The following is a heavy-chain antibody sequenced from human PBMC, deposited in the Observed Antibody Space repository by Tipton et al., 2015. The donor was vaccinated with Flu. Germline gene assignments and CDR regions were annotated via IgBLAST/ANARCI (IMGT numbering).Heavy chain of an antibody. CDR2: IYSGDST. D-gene: IGHD3-10*01. Sequence: SLRLSCATSGFTFSHYWMNWVRQAPGKGLEWVSIIYSGDSTYYADSVKGRFTISRDNSKNTLFLQMNSLRAEDTAIYYCAKEGVLGAFDIWGQGTMVTVSS. J-gene: IGHJ3*02. CDR1: GFTFSHYW. V-gene: IGHV3-53*01. CDR3: AKEGVLGAFDI.